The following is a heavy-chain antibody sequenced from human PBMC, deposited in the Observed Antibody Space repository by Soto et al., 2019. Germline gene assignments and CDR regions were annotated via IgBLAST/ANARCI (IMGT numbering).Heavy chain of an antibody. CDR1: GYTFTSYG. Sequence: VASVKVSCKASGYTFTSYGISWVRQAPGQGLEWMGWISAYNGNTNYAQKLQGRVTMTTDTSTSTAYMELRSLRSDDTAVYYCARGTIVYYDFWSGYPSPFDYWGQGTLVTVSS. J-gene: IGHJ4*02. CDR2: ISAYNGNT. CDR3: ARGTIVYYDFWSGYPSPFDY. D-gene: IGHD3-3*01. V-gene: IGHV1-18*01.